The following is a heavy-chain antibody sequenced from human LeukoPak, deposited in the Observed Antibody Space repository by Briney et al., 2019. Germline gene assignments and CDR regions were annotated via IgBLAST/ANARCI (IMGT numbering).Heavy chain of an antibody. Sequence: GGTQRLSCLTSGFTFVNASMSWVRQAPGKGLEWVGLMKSKPEGGTTFYAAPVRGRSTISRDDSRNTLYLQMTSLTIGDTGVYYCTTGNPWGQGTLVTVSS. CDR2: MKSKPEGGTT. V-gene: IGHV3-15*01. CDR3: TTGNP. CDR1: GFTFVNAS. J-gene: IGHJ5*02.